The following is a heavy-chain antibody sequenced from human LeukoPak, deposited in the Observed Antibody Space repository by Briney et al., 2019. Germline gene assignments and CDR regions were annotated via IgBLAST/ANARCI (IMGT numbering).Heavy chain of an antibody. CDR3: ARGPATRGVGATSY. CDR2: ISTYNGNT. D-gene: IGHD1-26*01. CDR1: GYTFTSFG. J-gene: IGHJ4*02. V-gene: IGHV1-18*01. Sequence: ASVKVSCKASGYTFTSFGVSWVRQAPGQGLEWMGRISTYNGNTNYAQKLQGRVTMTTDTSTNTAYMELRSLRSDDTAVYYCARGPATRGVGATSYWGQGTLVTVSS.